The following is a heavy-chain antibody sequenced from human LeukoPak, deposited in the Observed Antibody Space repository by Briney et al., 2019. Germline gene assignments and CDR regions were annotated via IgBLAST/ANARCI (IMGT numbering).Heavy chain of an antibody. CDR3: TRHYDSDSSGDPDWFDT. CDR2: ISNSGRT. Sequence: LETLSLTCSVSGASVTIDYWSWIRQPPGKGLEWIGHISNSGRTTYRSSLKSRVTISLDTSRNQFSLKLTSVTAADTAVYYCTRHYDSDSSGDPDWFDTWGQGTLVTVSS. D-gene: IGHD3-22*01. CDR1: GASVTIDY. J-gene: IGHJ5*02. V-gene: IGHV4-59*08.